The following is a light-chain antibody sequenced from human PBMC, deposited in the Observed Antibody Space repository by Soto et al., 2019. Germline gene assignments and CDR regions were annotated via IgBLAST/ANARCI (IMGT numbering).Light chain of an antibody. J-gene: IGLJ2*01. CDR1: SSDVGNYNY. Sequence: QAVVTQPRSVSGSPGQSVTISCTGTSSDVGNYNYVSWYQQHPGKAPKLMIHDVSKRPSGVPDRFSGSKSGNTASLTISGLQAEDEADYFCCSYAGSYTFVVFGGGTKVTVL. CDR3: CSYAGSYTFVV. CDR2: DVS. V-gene: IGLV2-11*01.